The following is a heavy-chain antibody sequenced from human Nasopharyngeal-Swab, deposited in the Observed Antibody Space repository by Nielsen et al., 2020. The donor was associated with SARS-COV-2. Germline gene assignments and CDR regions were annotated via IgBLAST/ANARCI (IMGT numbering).Heavy chain of an antibody. CDR1: GFTFSSYS. CDR2: ISSSSYI. D-gene: IGHD1-1*01. J-gene: IGHJ6*02. Sequence: GESLKISCAASGFTFSSYSMNWVRQAPGKGLEWVSSISSSSYIYYADSVKGRFTISRDNAKNSLYLQMNSLRAEDTAVYYCASNTGPDYYYYYGMDVWGQGTTVTVSS. CDR3: ASNTGPDYYYYYGMDV. V-gene: IGHV3-21*01.